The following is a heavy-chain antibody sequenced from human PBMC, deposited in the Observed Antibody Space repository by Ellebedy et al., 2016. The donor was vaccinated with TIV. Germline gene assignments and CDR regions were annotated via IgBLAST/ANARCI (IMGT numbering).Heavy chain of an antibody. CDR1: GYSFTSYG. Sequence: AASVKVSCKASGYSFTSYGMSWVRHAPGQGLEWMGWISTYNGNTNFAQKFQGRVTMTTDTSTSTAYMELRSLRSDDTAVYYCAKDGLVGATRGDYWGQGTLVTVSS. D-gene: IGHD1-26*01. CDR3: AKDGLVGATRGDY. J-gene: IGHJ4*02. CDR2: ISTYNGNT. V-gene: IGHV1-18*01.